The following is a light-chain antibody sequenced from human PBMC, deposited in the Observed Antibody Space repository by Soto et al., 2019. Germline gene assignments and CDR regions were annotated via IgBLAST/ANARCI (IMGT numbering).Light chain of an antibody. CDR2: GAS. CDR1: QSVGNN. Sequence: IGMKLSAAAVSVTTGERATLYCRASQSVGNNLAWYQQKPGQAPSLFIFGASVRATGVPDRFSGSGSGTEFTLSISNLQSEDSAVYYCQQYESWPPLFTFGQGTKVDI. CDR3: QQYESWPPLFT. J-gene: IGKJ2*01. V-gene: IGKV3-15*01.